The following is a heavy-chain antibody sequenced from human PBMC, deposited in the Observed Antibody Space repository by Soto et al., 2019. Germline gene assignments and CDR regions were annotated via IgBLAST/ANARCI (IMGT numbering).Heavy chain of an antibody. D-gene: IGHD5-12*01. CDR2: INHSGST. V-gene: IGHV4-39*07. CDR1: GGSISSGGYF. CDR3: ARSGYDL. Sequence: SETLSLTCTVSGGSISSGGYFWTWIRQHPGKGLEWIGEINHSGSTNYNPSLKSRVTISVDTSKNQFSLKLSSVTAADTAVYYCARSGYDLWGQGTLVTVSS. J-gene: IGHJ5*02.